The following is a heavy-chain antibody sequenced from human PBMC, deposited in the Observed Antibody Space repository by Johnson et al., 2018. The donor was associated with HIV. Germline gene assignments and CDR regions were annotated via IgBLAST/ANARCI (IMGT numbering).Heavy chain of an antibody. D-gene: IGHD2/OR15-2a*01. Sequence: QVQLVESGGGLVKPGGSLRLSCVASGFTFKDHYMSWIRQAPGKGLEWVSYISSSDSSIYYADSVKGRFTISRDNAKNSLYLQMNSLRAEDTALYYCAKNSAAFDIWGQGTMVTVSS. CDR3: AKNSAAFDI. J-gene: IGHJ3*02. CDR2: ISSSDSSI. V-gene: IGHV3-11*01. CDR1: GFTFKDHY.